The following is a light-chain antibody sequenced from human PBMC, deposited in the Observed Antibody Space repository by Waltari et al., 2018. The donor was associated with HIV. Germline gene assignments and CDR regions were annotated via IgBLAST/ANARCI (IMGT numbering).Light chain of an antibody. V-gene: IGLV3-25*03. CDR2: QDI. CDR3: QSIDSGGTFV. Sequence: SYELTQPPSVSVSPGQTARITCSGDTLATQYAYWYQQKPGQAPQLVMYQDIERPSGIPERFSGSSSGTAVTLTISRVQAADEADYYCQSIDSGGTFVFGTGTKVTVL. CDR1: TLATQY. J-gene: IGLJ1*01.